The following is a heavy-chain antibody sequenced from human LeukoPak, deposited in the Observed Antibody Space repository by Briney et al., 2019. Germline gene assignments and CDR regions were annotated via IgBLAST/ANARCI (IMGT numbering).Heavy chain of an antibody. Sequence: SSETLSLTCTVSGGSISSYYWSWIRQPPGKGLEWIGRIYTSGSTNYNPSLKSRVTMSVDTSKNQFSLKLSSVTAADTAVYYCAREGGTVDTAMVLYYWGQGTLVTVSS. J-gene: IGHJ4*02. D-gene: IGHD5-18*01. V-gene: IGHV4-4*07. CDR2: IYTSGST. CDR3: AREGGTVDTAMVLYY. CDR1: GGSISSYY.